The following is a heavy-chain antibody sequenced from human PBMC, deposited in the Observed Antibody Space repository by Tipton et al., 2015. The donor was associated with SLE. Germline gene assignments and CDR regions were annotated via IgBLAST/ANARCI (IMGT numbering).Heavy chain of an antibody. D-gene: IGHD2-8*01. CDR2: MYTSGST. Sequence: TLSLTCTVSGASITSGSFYWSWIRQSVGKGLEWIGRMYTSGSTNYNLSLRSRVTMTADTSKNQFSLKLNSLTAADTAVYYCARESCTNGICYRYFDLWGRGTLVTVSS. CDR1: GASITSGSFY. J-gene: IGHJ2*01. V-gene: IGHV4-61*02. CDR3: ARESCTNGICYRYFDL.